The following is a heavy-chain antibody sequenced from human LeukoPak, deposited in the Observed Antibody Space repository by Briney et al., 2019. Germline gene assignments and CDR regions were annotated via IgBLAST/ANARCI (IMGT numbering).Heavy chain of an antibody. D-gene: IGHD2-21*01. CDR3: AREPADPGHLVVLAVVGCMDV. Sequence: PSETLSLTCTVSGGSVTSYYCNWIRQPAGKGLEWIGRIYSSGDTNYNPSLKSRITMSVDTSKNQFSLNLSSVTAADTAVYYCAREPADPGHLVVLAVVGCMDVWGNGTTVTVSS. CDR2: IYSSGDT. J-gene: IGHJ6*03. V-gene: IGHV4-4*07. CDR1: GGSVTSYY.